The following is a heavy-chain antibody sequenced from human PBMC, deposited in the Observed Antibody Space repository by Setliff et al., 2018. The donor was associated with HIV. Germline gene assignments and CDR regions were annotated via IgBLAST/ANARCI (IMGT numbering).Heavy chain of an antibody. CDR3: ARDRSGIAVAAPDAFDV. D-gene: IGHD6-19*01. V-gene: IGHV1-69*06. Sequence: SVKVSCKASGGSFRNYAINWVRQAPGQGLEWMGGIIPLLGTPNYAHKFQGRVTITADKYSSTVYMELSSLGSEDSAVFYCARDRSGIAVAAPDAFDVWGQGTMVTVSS. CDR2: IIPLLGTP. CDR1: GGSFRNYA. J-gene: IGHJ3*01.